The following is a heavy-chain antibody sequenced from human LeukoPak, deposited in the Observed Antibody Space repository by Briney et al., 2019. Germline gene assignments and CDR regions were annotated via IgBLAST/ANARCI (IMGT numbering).Heavy chain of an antibody. J-gene: IGHJ6*02. CDR1: GYTFTNYY. Sequence: ASVKVSCKASGYTFTNYYMHWVRQAPGQGLEWMGIINPSGGSTSYAQKFQGRVTMTRDTSTSTVYMELSSLRSEDTAVYYCARGGDWNQWGYYYGMDVWGQGTTVSVFS. D-gene: IGHD1-1*01. CDR2: INPSGGST. CDR3: ARGGDWNQWGYYYGMDV. V-gene: IGHV1-46*01.